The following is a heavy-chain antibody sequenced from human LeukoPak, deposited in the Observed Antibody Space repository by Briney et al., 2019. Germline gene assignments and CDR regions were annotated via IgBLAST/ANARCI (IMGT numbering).Heavy chain of an antibody. CDR2: IRYDGSNK. CDR1: GFTFSNYG. CDR3: AKDGYNYSDY. D-gene: IGHD5-24*01. V-gene: IGHV3-30*02. J-gene: IGHJ4*02. Sequence: GGSLRLSCAASGFTFSNYGMHWVRQAPGKGLEWVAFIRYDGSNKDYADSVKGRFTISRDNSKNTLYLQMNSLRAEDTAVYYCAKDGYNYSDYWGQGLLVTVSS.